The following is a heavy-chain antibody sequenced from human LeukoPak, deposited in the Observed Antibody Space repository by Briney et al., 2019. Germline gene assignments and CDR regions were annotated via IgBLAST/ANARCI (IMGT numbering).Heavy chain of an antibody. Sequence: PGGSLGLSCAASGFTVSSNYMSWVRQAPGKGLEWVSVIYSGGSTYYADSVKGRFTISRDNSKNTLYLQMNSLRAEDTAVYYCARGGQWELPEAFDIWGQGTMVTVSS. CDR2: IYSGGST. CDR3: ARGGQWELPEAFDI. D-gene: IGHD1-26*01. V-gene: IGHV3-66*02. J-gene: IGHJ3*02. CDR1: GFTVSSNY.